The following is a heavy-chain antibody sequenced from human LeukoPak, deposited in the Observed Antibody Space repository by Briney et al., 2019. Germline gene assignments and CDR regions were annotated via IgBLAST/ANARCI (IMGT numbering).Heavy chain of an antibody. CDR2: INPNSGGT. CDR3: ASLREDYDFWSGYDDY. V-gene: IGHV1-2*02. D-gene: IGHD3-3*01. J-gene: IGHJ4*02. Sequence: ASVKVSCKASGYTFTGYYMHWVRQAPGQGLEWMGWINPNSGGTNYAQKFQGRVTMTRDTSISTAYMELSRLRSDDTAVYYCASLREDYDFWSGYDDYWGQGTLVTVSS. CDR1: GYTFTGYY.